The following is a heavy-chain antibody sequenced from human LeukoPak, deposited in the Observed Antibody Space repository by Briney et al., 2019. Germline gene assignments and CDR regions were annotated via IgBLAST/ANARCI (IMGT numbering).Heavy chain of an antibody. V-gene: IGHV4-39*01. CDR3: ARMRCSSTSCYFIRGWFDP. J-gene: IGHJ5*02. CDR1: GGSISSSFYY. CDR2: IYYSGGT. D-gene: IGHD2-2*01. Sequence: PSETLSLTCTVSGGSISSSFYYWGWIRQPPGKGLEWIGSIYYSGGTHYNPSLKSRVTISVDTSKNQFSLKLSSVTAADTAVYYCARMRCSSTSCYFIRGWFDPWGQGSLVTVSS.